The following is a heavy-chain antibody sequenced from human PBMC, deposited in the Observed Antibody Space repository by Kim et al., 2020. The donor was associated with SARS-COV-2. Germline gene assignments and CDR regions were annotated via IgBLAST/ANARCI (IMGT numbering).Heavy chain of an antibody. CDR3: ARDSTVTTGGVDY. D-gene: IGHD4-17*01. V-gene: IGHV3-48*03. Sequence: YADSVKGRFTISRDNAKNSLYLQMNSLRAEDTAVYYCARDSTVTTGGVDYWGQGTLVTVSS. J-gene: IGHJ4*02.